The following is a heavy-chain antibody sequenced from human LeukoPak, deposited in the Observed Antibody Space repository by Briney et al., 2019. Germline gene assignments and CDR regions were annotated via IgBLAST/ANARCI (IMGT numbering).Heavy chain of an antibody. D-gene: IGHD6-6*01. CDR2: ISSSSSYI. J-gene: IGHJ3*02. CDR3: AREGQLAAFDI. V-gene: IGHV3-21*01. Sequence: GGSLRLSCAASGFTFSSYSMNWVRQAPGKGLEWVSTISSSSSYIYYADPVKGRFTISRDNAKNSLYLQMNSLRAEDTAVYYCAREGQLAAFDIWGQGTMVTVSS. CDR1: GFTFSSYS.